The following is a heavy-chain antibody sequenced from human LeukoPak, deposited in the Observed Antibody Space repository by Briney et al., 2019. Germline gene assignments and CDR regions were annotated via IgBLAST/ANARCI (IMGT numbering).Heavy chain of an antibody. CDR3: ARDRGRPDAFDI. V-gene: IGHV1-2*02. CDR1: GYTFSGYY. Sequence: ASVKVSCKASGYTFSGYYMHWVRQAPGQGLEWMAWIYPNSGGTKYAQKFQGRVTVTRDTSISTAYMQLSRLKSDDTAVYYCARDRGRPDAFDIWGRGTMVTVSS. J-gene: IGHJ3*02. CDR2: IYPNSGGT. D-gene: IGHD1-26*01.